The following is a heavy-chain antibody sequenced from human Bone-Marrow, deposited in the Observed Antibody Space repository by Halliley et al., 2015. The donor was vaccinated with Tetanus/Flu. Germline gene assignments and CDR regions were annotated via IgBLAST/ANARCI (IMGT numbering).Heavy chain of an antibody. CDR1: GFPFTTYA. J-gene: IGHJ4*02. D-gene: IGHD6-19*01. Sequence: SLRLSCPASGFPFTTYAVVWVRQAPGKGLEWVSSISGSADKTYSAASVKGRFTISRDNSRNMLYLQMNSLRADDTAIYYCAKAIVGSSGCSDYWGQGTLVTVSS. V-gene: IGHV3-23*01. CDR3: AKAIVGSSGCSDY. CDR2: ISGSADKT.